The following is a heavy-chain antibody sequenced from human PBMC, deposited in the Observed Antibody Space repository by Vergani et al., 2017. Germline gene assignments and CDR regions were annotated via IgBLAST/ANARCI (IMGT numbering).Heavy chain of an antibody. V-gene: IGHV1-18*01. CDR1: GYTFTSNG. J-gene: IGHJ4*02. CDR2: ISAYNGNT. CDR3: ARDGLDTAMPGVDY. Sequence: QVQLVQSGAEVKKPGASVKVSCKAFGYTFTSNGISGGRQAPGQGLEGMVWISAYNGNTNYAQNLQGRVTMTTDTSTSTAYMELRSLRSDDTAVYYCARDGLDTAMPGVDYWGQGTLVTVSS. D-gene: IGHD5-18*01.